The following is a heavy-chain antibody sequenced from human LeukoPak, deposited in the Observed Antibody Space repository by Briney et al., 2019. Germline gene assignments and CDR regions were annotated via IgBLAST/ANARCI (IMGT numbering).Heavy chain of an antibody. CDR1: GGSINSYY. CDR2: IYTSGSI. CDR3: ARHPYSGSSPGSSFDY. D-gene: IGHD1-26*01. Sequence: KPSETLSLTCTVSGGSINSYYWSWIRQPPGKGLEWIGYIYTSGSINYNPSLKSRVTISVDTSKNQFSLKLNSVTAADTAVYYCARHPYSGSSPGSSFDYWGQGTLVTVSS. J-gene: IGHJ4*02. V-gene: IGHV4-4*09.